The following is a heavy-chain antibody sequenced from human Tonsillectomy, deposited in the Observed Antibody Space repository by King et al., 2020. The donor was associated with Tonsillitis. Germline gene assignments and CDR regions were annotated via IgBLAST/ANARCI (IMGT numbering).Heavy chain of an antibody. Sequence: VQLVESWGGVVQPGRSLRLSWSASGFTFSTSGMPWVRQSPGKGLEWVAGIWYDGSNKYYADSVKGRFTLSRDNSKNTRYLQMHSLRAEDTAVYYCAGGLSGYYNFDYWGQGTLVTVSS. V-gene: IGHV3-33*08. D-gene: IGHD3-9*01. CDR2: IWYDGSNK. CDR3: AGGLSGYYNFDY. CDR1: GFTFSTSG. J-gene: IGHJ4*02.